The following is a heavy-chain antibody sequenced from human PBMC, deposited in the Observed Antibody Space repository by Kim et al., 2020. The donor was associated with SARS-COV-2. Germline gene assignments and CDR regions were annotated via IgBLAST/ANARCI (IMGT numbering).Heavy chain of an antibody. D-gene: IGHD3-3*01. J-gene: IGHJ4*02. V-gene: IGHV1-2*05. Sequence: NYAQKFQGRVTMTRDTSISTAYMELSRLRSDDTVVYYCARGSGNPPRFDYWGQGTLVTVSS. CDR3: ARGSGNPPRFDY.